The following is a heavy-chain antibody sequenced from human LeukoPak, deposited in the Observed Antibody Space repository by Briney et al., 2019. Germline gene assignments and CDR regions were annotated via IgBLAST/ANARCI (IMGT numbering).Heavy chain of an antibody. CDR1: GYTFTRYY. CDR3: ARDGRADAFDI. CDR2: INPSGGST. Sequence: AASVKVSCKASGYTFTRYYMHWVRQAPGQGLEGMGVINPSGGSTSYAQKFQGTVTITADESTSTAYMELSSLRSEDTAVYYCARDGRADAFDIWGQGTMVTVSS. D-gene: IGHD2-15*01. V-gene: IGHV1-46*01. J-gene: IGHJ3*02.